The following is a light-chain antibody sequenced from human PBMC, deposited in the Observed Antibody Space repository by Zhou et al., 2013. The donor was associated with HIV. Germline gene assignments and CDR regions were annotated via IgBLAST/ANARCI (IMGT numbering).Light chain of an antibody. V-gene: IGKV1-27*01. CDR1: QDISNF. CDR3: QRYNNAPFT. CDR2: GAS. Sequence: DIQMTQSPSSLSASVGDRVTITCRASQDISNFLAWYQHKPGKGPKLLIYGASTLQSGVPSRFSGRGSGTDFTLTISSLQPEDVATYYCQRYNNAPFTFGPGTKVDIK. J-gene: IGKJ3*01.